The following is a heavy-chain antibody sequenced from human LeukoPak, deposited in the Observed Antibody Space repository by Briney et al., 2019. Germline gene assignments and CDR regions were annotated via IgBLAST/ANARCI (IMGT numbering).Heavy chain of an antibody. Sequence: GASVKVSCKASGYTFTSYGISWVRQAPGQGLEWMGWISAYNGNTNHAQKLQGGVTMTTDTSTSTAYMELRSLRSDDTAVYCCARDTAVSVVVTAVAEWGQGTLVTVSS. CDR1: GYTFTSYG. J-gene: IGHJ4*02. D-gene: IGHD2-21*02. CDR2: ISAYNGNT. V-gene: IGHV1-18*01. CDR3: ARDTAVSVVVTAVAE.